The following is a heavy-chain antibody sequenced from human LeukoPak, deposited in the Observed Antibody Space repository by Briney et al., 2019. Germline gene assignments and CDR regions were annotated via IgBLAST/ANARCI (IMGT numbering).Heavy chain of an antibody. D-gene: IGHD3-3*01. J-gene: IGHJ5*02. V-gene: IGHV3-7*01. CDR2: IKQDGSEK. Sequence: GGSLRLSCAASGFTFSSYWMSWVRQAPGKGLEWVANIKQDGSEKYYVDSVKGRFTISRDNAKNSLYLQMNSLRAEDTAVYYCARDRITIFGVVIPSTWFDPWGQGTLGTVSS. CDR1: GFTFSSYW. CDR3: ARDRITIFGVVIPSTWFDP.